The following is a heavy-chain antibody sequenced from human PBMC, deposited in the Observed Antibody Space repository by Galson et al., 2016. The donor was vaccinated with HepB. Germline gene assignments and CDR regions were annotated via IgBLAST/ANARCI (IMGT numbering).Heavy chain of an antibody. CDR1: GITLRNFI. CDR2: ISHDDISK. CDR3: ARAAHSSGYCDVFDI. Sequence: SLRLSCAASGITLRNFIIHWVRQPPGKGLEWVAAISHDDISKYYTDSVKGRFTISRDNSGNTVDLQTNSLRAEDTAVYYCARAAHSSGYCDVFDIWGQGTKVTVSS. V-gene: IGHV3-30-3*01. D-gene: IGHD3-22*01. J-gene: IGHJ3*02.